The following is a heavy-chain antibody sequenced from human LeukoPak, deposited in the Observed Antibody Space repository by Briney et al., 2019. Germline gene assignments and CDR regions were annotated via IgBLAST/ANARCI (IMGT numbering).Heavy chain of an antibody. CDR2: IIPIFGTA. J-gene: IGHJ4*02. Sequence: GASVKVSCKASGGTFSSYAISWVRQAPGQGLEWMGGIIPIFGTANYAQKFQGRVTITADESTSTAYMEPSSLRSEDTAVYYCASKHCGGDCYSYFDYWGQGTLVTVSS. V-gene: IGHV1-69*13. D-gene: IGHD2-21*02. CDR1: GGTFSSYA. CDR3: ASKHCGGDCYSYFDY.